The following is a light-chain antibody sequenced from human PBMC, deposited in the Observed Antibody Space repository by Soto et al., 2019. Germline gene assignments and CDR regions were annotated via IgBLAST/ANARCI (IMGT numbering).Light chain of an antibody. V-gene: IGKV1-33*01. Sequence: DIQMTQSPSSLPASVGDRVTITCQASQDISSFLNWYQHKPGKAPKLLIYGASTLEAGVPSRFSGSGSGTEFTFTISSLPPEDIATYYCQQYDSFPFTFGPGTAVDL. J-gene: IGKJ3*01. CDR1: QDISSF. CDR3: QQYDSFPFT. CDR2: GAS.